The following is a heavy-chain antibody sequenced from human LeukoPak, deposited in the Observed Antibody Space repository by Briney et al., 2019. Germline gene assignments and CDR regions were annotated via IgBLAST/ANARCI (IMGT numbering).Heavy chain of an antibody. CDR1: GFTFSSYA. V-gene: IGHV3-30*02. J-gene: IGHJ4*02. D-gene: IGHD6-19*01. CDR3: AKDREAVAGTGYYFDY. CDR2: IRYDGSNK. Sequence: GGSLRLSCAASGFTFSSYAMHWVRQAPGKGLEWVAFIRYDGSNKYYADSVKGRFTISRDNSKNTLYLQMNSLRAEDTAVYYCAKDREAVAGTGYYFDYWGQGTLVTVSS.